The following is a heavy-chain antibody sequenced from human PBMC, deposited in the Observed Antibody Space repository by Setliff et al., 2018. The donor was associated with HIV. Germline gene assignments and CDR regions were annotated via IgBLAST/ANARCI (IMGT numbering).Heavy chain of an antibody. J-gene: IGHJ6*03. Sequence: AGGSLRFSCAASGFPFSTYWMRWVRQAAGKGLEWVANIRQDGGQKYYVDSVKGRFTVSRYNAKSSLYLQMNSLRAEDTAVYYCARVVGSNLFQYYFYMDVWGKGTMVTVSS. D-gene: IGHD4-4*01. CDR2: IRQDGGQK. CDR3: ARVVGSNLFQYYFYMDV. V-gene: IGHV3-7*01. CDR1: GFPFSTYW.